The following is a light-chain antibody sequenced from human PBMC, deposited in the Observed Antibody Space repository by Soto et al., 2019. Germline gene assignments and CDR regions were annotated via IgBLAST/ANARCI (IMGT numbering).Light chain of an antibody. J-gene: IGKJ2*01. CDR3: QQYDNCPQYT. CDR2: AAS. Sequence: EIVMTQSPATLSVSPGERATLSCRASQSVGSKLAWYKQKPGQAPRLLIYAASTRATGIPARFSGSGSGTEFTLTISSLQSEDFAVYYCQQYDNCPQYTFGQGTKLEIK. CDR1: QSVGSK. V-gene: IGKV3-15*01.